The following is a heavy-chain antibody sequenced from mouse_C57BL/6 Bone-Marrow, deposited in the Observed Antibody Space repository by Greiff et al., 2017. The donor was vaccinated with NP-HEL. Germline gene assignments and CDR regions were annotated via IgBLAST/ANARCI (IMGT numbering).Heavy chain of an antibody. D-gene: IGHD1-1*01. Sequence: EVHLVESEGGLVQPGSSMKLSCTASGFTFSDYYMAWVRQVPEKGLEWVANINYDGSSTYYLDSLKSRFIISRDNAKNILYLQMSSLKSEDTATYYCARTTTVVASYWYFDVWGTGTTVTVSS. CDR2: INYDGSST. J-gene: IGHJ1*03. CDR3: ARTTTVVASYWYFDV. CDR1: GFTFSDYY. V-gene: IGHV5-16*01.